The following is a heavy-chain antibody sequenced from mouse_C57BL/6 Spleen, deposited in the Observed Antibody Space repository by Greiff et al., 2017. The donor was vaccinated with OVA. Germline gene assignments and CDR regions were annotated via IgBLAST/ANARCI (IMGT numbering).Heavy chain of an antibody. CDR1: GYTFTDYY. Sequence: EVQLQQSGPELVKPGASVKISCKASGYTFTDYYMNWVKQSHGKSLEWIGDINPNNGGTSYNQKFKGKATLTVDKSSSTAYMELRSLTSEDSAVYYCAKRGLGLLYFDYWGQGTTLTVSS. J-gene: IGHJ2*01. CDR3: AKRGLGLLYFDY. V-gene: IGHV1-26*01. CDR2: INPNNGGT. D-gene: IGHD4-1*01.